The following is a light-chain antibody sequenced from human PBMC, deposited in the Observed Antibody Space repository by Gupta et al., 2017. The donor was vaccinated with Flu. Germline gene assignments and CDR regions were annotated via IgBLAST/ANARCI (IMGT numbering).Light chain of an antibody. J-gene: IGLJ3*02. CDR2: RND. Sequence: QSVLAQPPSASGTPGQRVTISCSGSSSNIGSNHVFWYQQLPGTAPKLLIYRNDQRPSGVPDRFSGSKSGTSASLAISGLRSDDEADYYCATWDDSLSGQGVFGGGTKLTVL. CDR1: SSNIGSNH. V-gene: IGLV1-47*01. CDR3: ATWDDSLSGQGV.